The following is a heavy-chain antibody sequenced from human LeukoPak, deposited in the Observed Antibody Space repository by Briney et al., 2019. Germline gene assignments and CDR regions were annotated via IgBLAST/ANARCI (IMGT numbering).Heavy chain of an antibody. Sequence: PGGSLRLSCAVSGFTVSSNYMSWVRQAPGKGLEWVASIGGSGSFIYYADSVKGRFTISRDNAKNSLYLQMNSLRAEDTAVYYCARDTPYCSSTSCYLDYWGQGTLVTVSS. CDR1: GFTVSSNY. D-gene: IGHD2-2*01. J-gene: IGHJ4*02. CDR2: IGGSGSFI. V-gene: IGHV3-21*01. CDR3: ARDTPYCSSTSCYLDY.